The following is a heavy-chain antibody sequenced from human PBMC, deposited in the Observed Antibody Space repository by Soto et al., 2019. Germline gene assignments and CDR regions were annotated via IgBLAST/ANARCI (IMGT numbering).Heavy chain of an antibody. D-gene: IGHD2-2*01. CDR3: AKGATAPNQGIYGMDV. Sequence: PGGSLRLSCAASGFTFSSYAMSWVRQAPGKGLEWVSAISGSGGSTYYADSVKGRFTISRDNSKNTLYLQMNSLRAEDTAVYYCAKGATAPNQGIYGMDVWGQGTTVTVSS. J-gene: IGHJ6*02. CDR2: ISGSGGST. CDR1: GFTFSSYA. V-gene: IGHV3-23*01.